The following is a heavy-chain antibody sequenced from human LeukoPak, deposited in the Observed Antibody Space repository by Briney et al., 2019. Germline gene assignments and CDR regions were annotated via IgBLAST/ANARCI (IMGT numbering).Heavy chain of an antibody. CDR1: GFIFNNYA. V-gene: IGHV3-23*01. J-gene: IGHJ4*02. D-gene: IGHD4/OR15-4a*01. CDR3: AKAVRVVPTVDFDF. CDR2: ISGSGGST. Sequence: GGSLRLSCAASGFIFNNYAMSWVRQASGKGLEWVSAISGSGGSTYYADSVKGRFTISRDNSKNTLYLQLNSLRAEDTAVYYCAKAVRVVPTVDFDFWGQGTPVTVSS.